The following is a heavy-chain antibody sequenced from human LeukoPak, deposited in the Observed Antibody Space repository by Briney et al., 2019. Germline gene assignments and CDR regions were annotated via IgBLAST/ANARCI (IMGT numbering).Heavy chain of an antibody. V-gene: IGHV3-23*01. J-gene: IGHJ2*01. CDR2: ISSSGSGDNT. CDR3: AKDRTVGASYWYFDL. CDR1: GFTFSSYA. D-gene: IGHD1-26*01. Sequence: GGSLRLSCAASGFTFSSYAMSWVRQAPGKGLEWVSGISSSGSGDNTYYADSVKGRFTTSRDSSKNTLFLHMNTLRAEDTAIYYCAKDRTVGASYWYFDLWGRGTLVTVSS.